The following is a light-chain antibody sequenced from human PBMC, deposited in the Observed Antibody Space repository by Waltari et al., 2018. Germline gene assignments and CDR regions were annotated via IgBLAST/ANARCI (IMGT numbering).Light chain of an antibody. CDR3: CSYAGSPYV. V-gene: IGLV2-11*01. Sequence: QSALAQPRSVSGSPGQSVTISFAGTSTDVGRVSHVSWYQHHPGQAPKVLIYDVNPPPSGVPVRFSGSKSGNTASLTISGLQAEDEADYYCCSYAGSPYVFGTGTKVTVL. J-gene: IGLJ1*01. CDR1: STDVGRVSH. CDR2: DVN.